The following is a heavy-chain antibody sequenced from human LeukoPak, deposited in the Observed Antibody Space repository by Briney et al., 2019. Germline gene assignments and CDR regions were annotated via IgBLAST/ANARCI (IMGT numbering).Heavy chain of an antibody. CDR1: GFPFSSYP. Sequence: GGSLRLSCAGSGFPFSSYPISWVRQPPGKGLEWVSAITASGDSTYSADSVKGRFTISRDNSRDTLFLEMSSLRAEDTAVYYCAKDGRITMIVVGYDAFDIWGQGTMVTVSS. D-gene: IGHD3-22*01. J-gene: IGHJ3*02. CDR3: AKDGRITMIVVGYDAFDI. V-gene: IGHV3-23*01. CDR2: ITASGDST.